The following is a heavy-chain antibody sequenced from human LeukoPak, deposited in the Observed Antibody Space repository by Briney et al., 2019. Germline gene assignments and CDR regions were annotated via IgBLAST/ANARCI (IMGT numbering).Heavy chain of an antibody. CDR3: AKSRGQWLLRAGSYCFDY. D-gene: IGHD6-19*01. CDR1: GFTVSSNY. Sequence: GGSLRLSCAASGFTVSSNYMSWVRQAPGKGLEWVSVIYSGGSTYYADPVKGRFTISRDNSKNTLYLQMNGLRAEDTAIYYCAKSRGQWLLRAGSYCFDYWGQGTLVTVSS. CDR2: IYSGGST. V-gene: IGHV3-53*01. J-gene: IGHJ4*02.